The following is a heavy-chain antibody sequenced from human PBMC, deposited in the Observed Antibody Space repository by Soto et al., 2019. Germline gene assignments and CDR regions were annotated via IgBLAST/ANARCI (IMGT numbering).Heavy chain of an antibody. D-gene: IGHD5-12*01. CDR2: INHSGST. V-gene: IGHV4-34*01. Sequence: SETLSLTCAVYGGSFSDYYWSWIRQPPGKGLEWIGEINHSGSTNYNPSLKSRVTISVDTSKNQFSLKLSSVTAADTAVYYCARRYSGYDFDYWGQGTRVTVSS. CDR1: GGSFSDYY. CDR3: ARRYSGYDFDY. J-gene: IGHJ4*02.